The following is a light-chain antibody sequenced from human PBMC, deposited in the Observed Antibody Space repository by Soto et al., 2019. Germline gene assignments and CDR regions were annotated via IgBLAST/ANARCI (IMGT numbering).Light chain of an antibody. V-gene: IGKV3D-20*02. CDR2: DAS. CDR3: QQRSNWALLT. J-gene: IGKJ4*01. CDR1: QSVSSSY. Sequence: EVLLTQSTSTLSLSPVERATLSCRASQSVSSSYLAWYQQKPGPAPRLLIYDASTRASGIPVRFSGTGYGTDFTLTISSLEPGDFAVYYCQQRSNWALLTFGGGTKVDIK.